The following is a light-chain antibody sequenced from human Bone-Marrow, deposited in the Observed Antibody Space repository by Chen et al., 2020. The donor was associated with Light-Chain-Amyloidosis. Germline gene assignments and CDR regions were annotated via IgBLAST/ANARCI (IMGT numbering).Light chain of an antibody. CDR1: NIGSTS. Sequence: SYVLTQPSSVSVAPGQTATIACGRNNIGSTSVHWYQQTPGQAPLLVVYDDSARPSGIPERLSGSNSGNTATLTISRVEAGDEADYYCQVWDRSSDRPVFGGGTKLTVL. CDR2: DDS. V-gene: IGLV3-21*02. J-gene: IGLJ3*02. CDR3: QVWDRSSDRPV.